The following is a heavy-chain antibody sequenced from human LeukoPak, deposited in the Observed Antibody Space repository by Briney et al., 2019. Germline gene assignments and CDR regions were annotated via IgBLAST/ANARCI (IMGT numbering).Heavy chain of an antibody. CDR3: ARNDDYYGSGSYYS. V-gene: IGHV4-34*01. D-gene: IGHD3-10*01. Sequence: SETLSLTCAVYGGSFSGYYWSWIRQPPGKGLEWIGEINHSGSTNYNPSLKSRVTISVDTSKNQFSLKLSSVTAADTAVYYCARNDDYYGSGSYYSWGQGTLVTVSS. CDR2: INHSGST. CDR1: GGSFSGYY. J-gene: IGHJ4*02.